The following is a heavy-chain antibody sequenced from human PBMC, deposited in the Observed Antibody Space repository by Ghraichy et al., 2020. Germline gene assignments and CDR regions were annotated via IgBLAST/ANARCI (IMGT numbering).Heavy chain of an antibody. V-gene: IGHV4-34*01. CDR3: ARGRDFSRGITFGGVIVPFDAFDI. J-gene: IGHJ3*02. CDR2: INHSGST. D-gene: IGHD3-16*02. CDR1: GGSFSGYY. Sequence: SQTLSLTCAVYGGSFSGYYWSWIRQPPGKGLEWIGEINHSGSTNYNPSLKSRVTISVDTSKNQFSLKLSSVTAADTAVYYCARGRDFSRGITFGGVIVPFDAFDIWGQGTMVTVSS.